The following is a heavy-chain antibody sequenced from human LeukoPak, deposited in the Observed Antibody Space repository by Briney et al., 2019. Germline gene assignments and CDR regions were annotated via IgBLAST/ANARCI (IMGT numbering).Heavy chain of an antibody. CDR2: MNPNSGNT. D-gene: IGHD3-9*01. CDR1: GYTFTSYD. V-gene: IGHV1-8*01. CDR3: ARGLLRYFDWLGTYYYYGMDV. Sequence: ASVKVSCKASGYTFTSYDINWVRQATGQGLEWMGWMNPNSGNTGYAQKFQGRVTMTRNTSISTAYMELSSLRSEDTAVYYCARGLLRYFDWLGTYYYYGMDVWGQGTTVTVSS. J-gene: IGHJ6*02.